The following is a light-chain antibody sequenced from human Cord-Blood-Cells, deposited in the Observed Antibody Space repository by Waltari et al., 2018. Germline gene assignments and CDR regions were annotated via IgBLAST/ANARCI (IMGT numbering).Light chain of an antibody. CDR3: CSYAGSYTVV. V-gene: IGLV2-11*01. CDR1: SSDVGGYNY. CDR2: DVS. J-gene: IGLJ2*01. Sequence: QSALTQPRSVSGSPGQSVTISCTGTSSDVGGYNYVSWYQQHPGKAPKLMIYDVSKRPPGVPDRFSCSKSGNPASLTISGLQAEDDADYYCCSYAGSYTVVFGGGTKLTVL.